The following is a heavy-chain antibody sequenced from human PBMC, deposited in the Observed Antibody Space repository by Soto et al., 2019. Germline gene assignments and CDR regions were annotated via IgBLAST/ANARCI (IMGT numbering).Heavy chain of an antibody. CDR3: ARGPGRSGIASAVGN. CDR2: INHSGST. Sequence: PSETLSLTCAVYGGSFSGYLWSWIRQPPGKGLEWIGEINHSGSTNYNPSLSSRVTISIDTSKNQFSLKLTSVTAADAAVYYCARGPGRSGIASAVGNWGPGTLVTVSS. CDR1: GGSFSGYL. V-gene: IGHV4-34*01. J-gene: IGHJ4*02. D-gene: IGHD6-13*01.